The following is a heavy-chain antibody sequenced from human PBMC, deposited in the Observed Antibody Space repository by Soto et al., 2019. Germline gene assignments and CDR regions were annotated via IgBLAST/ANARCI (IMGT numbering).Heavy chain of an antibody. Sequence: ASVKVSCKVSGYTLTELSMHWVRQAPGKGLEWMGGFDPEDGETIYAQKFQGRVTMTEDTSTDTAYMELSSLRSEDTAVYYCATDKHYDFWSGPGVWGQGTTVTVYS. J-gene: IGHJ6*02. V-gene: IGHV1-24*01. CDR1: GYTLTELS. CDR2: FDPEDGET. D-gene: IGHD3-3*01. CDR3: ATDKHYDFWSGPGV.